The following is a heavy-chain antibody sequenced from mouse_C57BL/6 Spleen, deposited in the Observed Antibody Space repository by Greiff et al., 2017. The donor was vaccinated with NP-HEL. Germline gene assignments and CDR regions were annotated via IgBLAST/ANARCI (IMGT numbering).Heavy chain of an antibody. CDR3: ARGGPYYSNYWFAY. V-gene: IGHV5-12*01. CDR2: ISNGGGST. CDR1: GFTFSDYY. J-gene: IGHJ3*01. D-gene: IGHD2-5*01. Sequence: EVMLVESGGGLVQPGGSLKLSCAASGFTFSDYYMYWVRQTPEKRLEWVAYISNGGGSTYYPDTVKGRFTISRDNAKNTLYLQMSRLKSEDTAMYYCARGGPYYSNYWFAYWGQGTLVTVSA.